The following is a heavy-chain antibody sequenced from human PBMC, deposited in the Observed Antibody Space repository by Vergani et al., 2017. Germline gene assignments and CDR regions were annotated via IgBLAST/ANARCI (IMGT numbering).Heavy chain of an antibody. J-gene: IGHJ3*02. CDR2: ISSSSSYI. D-gene: IGHD3-22*01. Sequence: EVQLVESGGGLVKPGGSLRLSCAASGFTFSSYSMNWVRQAPGKGLEWVSSISSSSSYIYYADSVKGRFTISRDNAKNSLYLQMNSLRAEDTSVYYCARDEYYYDSSGYYYGDAFDIWGQGTMVTVSS. CDR3: ARDEYYYDSSGYYYGDAFDI. CDR1: GFTFSSYS. V-gene: IGHV3-21*01.